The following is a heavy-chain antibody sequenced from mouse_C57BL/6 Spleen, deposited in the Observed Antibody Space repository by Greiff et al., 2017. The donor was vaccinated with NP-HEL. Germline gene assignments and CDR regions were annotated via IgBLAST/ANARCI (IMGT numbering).Heavy chain of an antibody. J-gene: IGHJ2*01. CDR1: GYTFTDYE. CDR2: IDPETGGT. CDR3: TRWSDY. Sequence: QVHVKQSGAELVRPGASVTLSCKASGYTFTDYEMHWVKQTPVHGLEWIGAIDPETGGTAYNQKFKGKAILTADKSSSTAYMELRSLTTEDSAVDYWTRWSDYWGQGTTLTVSS. V-gene: IGHV1-15*01.